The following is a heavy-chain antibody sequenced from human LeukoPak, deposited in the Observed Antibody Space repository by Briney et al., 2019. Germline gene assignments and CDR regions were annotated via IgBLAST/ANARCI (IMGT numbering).Heavy chain of an antibody. Sequence: GGSLRLSCAASGFTFSSYAMHWVRQAPGKGLEYVSAISSNGGSTCYANSVKGRFTISRDNSKNTLYLQMGSLRAEDMAVYYCARVLYYGSGYYFDYWGQETLITVSS. D-gene: IGHD3-10*01. CDR3: ARVLYYGSGYYFDY. V-gene: IGHV3-64*01. J-gene: IGHJ4*02. CDR1: GFTFSSYA. CDR2: ISSNGGST.